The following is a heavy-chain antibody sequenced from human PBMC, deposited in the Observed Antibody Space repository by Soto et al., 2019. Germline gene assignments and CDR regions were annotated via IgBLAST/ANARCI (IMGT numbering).Heavy chain of an antibody. D-gene: IGHD6-19*01. CDR2: ISNDGSNK. CDR1: GFTFRSYG. Sequence: GGSLRLSCAASGFTFRSYGIHWVRQAPGKGLEWVAVISNDGSNKDYADSVKGRFTISRDNSKNTLYLQMNSLRAEDTAVYYCARDPYTSDWAPNLDYWGQGALVTVSS. J-gene: IGHJ4*02. CDR3: ARDPYTSDWAPNLDY. V-gene: IGHV3-30*03.